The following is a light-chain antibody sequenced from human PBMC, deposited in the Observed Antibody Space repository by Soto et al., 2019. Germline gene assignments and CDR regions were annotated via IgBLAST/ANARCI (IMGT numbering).Light chain of an antibody. V-gene: IGLV6-57*04. CDR3: QSYDSSNQGVI. CDR1: SGSIASNY. CDR2: EDN. J-gene: IGLJ2*01. Sequence: NFMLTQPHSVSESPGKTVTISCTRSSGSIASNYVQWYQQRPGSAPTTVIYEDNQRPSGVPDRFSGSIDSSSNSASLTISGLKTEDEADYYCQSYDSSNQGVIFGGGTQRTVL.